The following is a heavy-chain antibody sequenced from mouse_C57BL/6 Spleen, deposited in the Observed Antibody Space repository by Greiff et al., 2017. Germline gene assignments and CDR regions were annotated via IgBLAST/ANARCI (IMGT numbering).Heavy chain of an antibody. J-gene: IGHJ1*03. D-gene: IGHD4-1*01. CDR2: IDPEDGDT. CDR3: TTWGNWDWYFDV. Sequence: EVQRVESGAELVRPGASVKLSCTASGFNIKDYYMHWVKQRPEQGLEWIGRIDPEDGDTEYAPKFQGKATMTADTSSNTAYLQHSSLTSEDTAVDYCTTWGNWDWYFDVWGTGTTVTVSS. CDR1: GFNIKDYY. V-gene: IGHV14-1*01.